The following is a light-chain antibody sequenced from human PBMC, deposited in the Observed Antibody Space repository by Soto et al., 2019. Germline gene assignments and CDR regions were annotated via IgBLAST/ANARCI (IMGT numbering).Light chain of an antibody. Sequence: DIQMTQPPSTLTASVGDRVTITCRASQSISKWLAWFQQKPGKVPKLLIFDASTLQTGVPSRFGGGASGTEFTLTISGLPPDDFATYYCQQYNSYSPWPFGPGTKVDIK. CDR1: QSISKW. CDR3: QQYNSYSPWP. J-gene: IGKJ1*01. CDR2: DAS. V-gene: IGKV1-5*01.